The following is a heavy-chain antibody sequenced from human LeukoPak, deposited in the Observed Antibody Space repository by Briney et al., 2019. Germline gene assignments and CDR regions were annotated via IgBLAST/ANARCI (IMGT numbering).Heavy chain of an antibody. CDR1: GGSISNFY. CDR2: MYIRGST. J-gene: IGHJ4*02. V-gene: IGHV4-4*07. Sequence: SETLSLTCTVSGGSISNFYWIWIRQAAGEGLEWIGRMYIRGSTNYKPSLKSRVTMSIDTSKNQFSLRLSSVTAADTAMYFCARDHSLAGFDYWGQGILVTVSS. D-gene: IGHD6-13*01. CDR3: ARDHSLAGFDY.